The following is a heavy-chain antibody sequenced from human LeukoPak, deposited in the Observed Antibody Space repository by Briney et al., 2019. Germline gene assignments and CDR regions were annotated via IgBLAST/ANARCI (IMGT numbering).Heavy chain of an antibody. CDR1: GYTFTSYY. J-gene: IGHJ4*02. CDR3: ARVGRDYGDYEDFYY. Sequence: GASVKVSCKASGYTFTSYYVHWVRQAPGQGLEWMGIINPSGGSTSYAQKFQGRVTMTRDTSISTAYMELSRLRSDDTAVYYCARVGRDYGDYEDFYYWGQGTLVTVSS. CDR2: INPSGGST. V-gene: IGHV1-46*01. D-gene: IGHD4-17*01.